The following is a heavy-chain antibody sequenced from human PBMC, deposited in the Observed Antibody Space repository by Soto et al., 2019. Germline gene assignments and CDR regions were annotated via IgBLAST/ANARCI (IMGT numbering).Heavy chain of an antibody. CDR3: ARGGVHYYDNSFDY. J-gene: IGHJ4*02. Sequence: EVKLVESGGGLVQPGGSLRLSCAASGFSLIPYWMSWVRQAPGKGLEWVASIKQDGSKRNYVNSVKGRFTISRDNAKNSVYLEMNSLRPEDTAVYYCARGGVHYYDNSFDYWGQGTLVNVSS. CDR1: GFSLIPYW. D-gene: IGHD3-22*01. CDR2: IKQDGSKR. V-gene: IGHV3-7*03.